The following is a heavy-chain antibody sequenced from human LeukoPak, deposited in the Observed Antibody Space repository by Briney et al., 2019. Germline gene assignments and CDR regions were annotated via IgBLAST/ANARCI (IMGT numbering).Heavy chain of an antibody. V-gene: IGHV4-39*07. CDR2: IYYSGST. CDR3: ARASRHYYYGMDV. D-gene: IGHD2-2*01. J-gene: IGHJ6*02. Sequence: SETLSLTCTVSGGSISSSGYYWGWIRQPPGKGLEWIGSIYYSGSTYYNPSLKSRVTISVDTSKNQFSLKLSSVTAADTAVYYCARASRHYYYGMDVWGQGTTVTVSS. CDR1: GGSISSSGYY.